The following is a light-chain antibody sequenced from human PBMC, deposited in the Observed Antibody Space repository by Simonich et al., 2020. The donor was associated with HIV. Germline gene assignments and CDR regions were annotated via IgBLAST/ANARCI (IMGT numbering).Light chain of an antibody. Sequence: QTVVTQEPSFSVSPGGTVTLTCALSSGTVSSGYYPSWYQQTPGQAPRTLIYNTNLRSSGVPDRFSGSILGNKAALSITWAQADDESDYYCVLYMSSGTVIFGGGTKLTVL. V-gene: IGLV8-61*01. CDR3: VLYMSSGTVI. J-gene: IGLJ2*01. CDR2: NTN. CDR1: SGTVSSGYY.